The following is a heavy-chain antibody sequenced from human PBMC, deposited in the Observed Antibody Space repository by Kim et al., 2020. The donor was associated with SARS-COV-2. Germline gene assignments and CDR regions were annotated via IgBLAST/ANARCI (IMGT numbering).Heavy chain of an antibody. CDR3: ARGSSGSYYPDY. CDR1: GGSFSGYY. J-gene: IGHJ4*02. D-gene: IGHD1-26*01. Sequence: SETLSLTCAVYGGSFSGYYWSWIRQPPGKGLEWIGEINHSGSTNYNPSLKSRVTISVDTSKNQFSLKLSSVTAADTAVYYCARGSSGSYYPDYWGQGTLVTVSS. CDR2: INHSGST. V-gene: IGHV4-34*01.